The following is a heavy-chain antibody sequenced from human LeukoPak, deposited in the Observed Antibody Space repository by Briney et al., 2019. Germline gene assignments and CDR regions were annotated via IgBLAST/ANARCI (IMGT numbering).Heavy chain of an antibody. CDR3: ALISVTTGWYYFDY. J-gene: IGHJ4*02. D-gene: IGHD4-17*01. Sequence: GESLKISFKGSGYSFTSYWIGWVRQMPGKGLEWMGIIYPGDSDIRYSPSFQGQVTISADKSISTAYLQWSSLKASDTAMYYCALISVTTGWYYFDYWGQGTLVTVSS. V-gene: IGHV5-51*01. CDR2: IYPGDSDI. CDR1: GYSFTSYW.